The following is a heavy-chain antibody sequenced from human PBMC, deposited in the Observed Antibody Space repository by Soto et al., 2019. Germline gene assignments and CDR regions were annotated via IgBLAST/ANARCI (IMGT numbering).Heavy chain of an antibody. CDR2: INDGNGNT. D-gene: IGHD5-18*01. Sequence: QVQLVQSGAEVKKPGASVKVSCKASGYTFTSYAMHWVRQAPGQRLEWMGWINDGNGNTKYSQKFQGRVTITRDTSAITAYMELSSLRSQDTAVYYCASLSHSPSYYYCYGMVVWGQGTTVTVSS. V-gene: IGHV1-3*01. CDR3: ASLSHSPSYYYCYGMVV. CDR1: GYTFTSYA. J-gene: IGHJ6*02.